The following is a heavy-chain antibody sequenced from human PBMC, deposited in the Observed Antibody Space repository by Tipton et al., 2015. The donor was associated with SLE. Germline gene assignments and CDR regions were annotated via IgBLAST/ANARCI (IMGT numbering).Heavy chain of an antibody. J-gene: IGHJ3*02. D-gene: IGHD1-26*01. V-gene: IGHV4-59*02. Sequence: TLSLTCTVSGGSVKEYYWSWIRQAPGGGLEWIGFIYHDESPTYNPSLRSRVAMSVATSKNQFSLTLTSVTAADTAVYYCATGILVRFSGSLPIYAYTIWGPGTMVTVSS. CDR1: GGSVKEYY. CDR2: IYHDESP. CDR3: ATGILVRFSGSLPIYAYTI.